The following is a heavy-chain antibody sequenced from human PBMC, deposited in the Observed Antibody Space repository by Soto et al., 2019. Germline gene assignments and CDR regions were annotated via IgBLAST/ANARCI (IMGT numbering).Heavy chain of an antibody. Sequence: QVQLQESGPGLVKPSQTLSLTCSVSGASVGLEGHYWSWIRHHPGKGPEWIGYTHYSGTSYYNPFLKSRVTISSDTSKNQFSLRMTSVTAADTAIYYCASHRGLGVTSYFDSWGQGTLVTVSS. J-gene: IGHJ4*02. CDR1: GASVGLEGHY. V-gene: IGHV4-31*03. CDR2: THYSGTS. CDR3: ASHRGLGVTSYFDS. D-gene: IGHD3-16*01.